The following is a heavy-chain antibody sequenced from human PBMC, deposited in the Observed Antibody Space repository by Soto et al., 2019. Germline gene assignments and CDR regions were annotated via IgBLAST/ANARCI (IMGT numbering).Heavy chain of an antibody. J-gene: IGHJ4*02. D-gene: IGHD6-13*01. CDR1: GGTFSSYA. CDR2: IIPSFGTE. V-gene: IGHV1-69*01. CDR3: AGDRYSSSWYYFDY. Sequence: QVQLVQSGAEVKKPGSSVKVSCKASGGTFSSYAISWVRQAPGQGLEWMGGIIPSFGTENYAQKFQGRVTSTADESTSTAYMELSRLRSEDTAVYYCAGDRYSSSWYYFDYWGQGTLVTVSS.